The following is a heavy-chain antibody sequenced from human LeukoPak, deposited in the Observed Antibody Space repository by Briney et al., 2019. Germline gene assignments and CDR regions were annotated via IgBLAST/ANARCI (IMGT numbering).Heavy chain of an antibody. Sequence: PGGSLRLSCAASGFTFSSYEMNWVRQAPGKGLEWVSYISSSGSTIYYGDSVKGRFSISRDNAKNSLYLQMNSLRAEDTAVYYCARDPTLLRYFDWLPLYGGDYYYYMDVWGKGTTVTISS. CDR1: GFTFSSYE. CDR3: ARDPTLLRYFDWLPLYGGDYYYYMDV. CDR2: ISSSGSTI. D-gene: IGHD3-9*01. J-gene: IGHJ6*03. V-gene: IGHV3-48*03.